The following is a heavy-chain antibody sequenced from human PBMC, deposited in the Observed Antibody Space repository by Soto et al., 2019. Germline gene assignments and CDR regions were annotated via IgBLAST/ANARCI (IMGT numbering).Heavy chain of an antibody. CDR2: ISGGGDIP. J-gene: IGHJ5*02. CDR3: AKGRGSSWSKLGFDP. Sequence: GGSLRLSCAASGFTFSSFAMAWVRQAPGKGLDWVSSISGGGDIPFYADSVKGRFTVSRDNSKNTMYLQMNSLRAEDTAVYYCAKGRGSSWSKLGFDPWGQGSPVTVSS. D-gene: IGHD6-13*01. CDR1: GFTFSSFA. V-gene: IGHV3-23*01.